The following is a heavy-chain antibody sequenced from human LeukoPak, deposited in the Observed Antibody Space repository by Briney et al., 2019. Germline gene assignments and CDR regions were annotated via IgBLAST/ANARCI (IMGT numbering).Heavy chain of an antibody. D-gene: IGHD2-2*01. CDR3: ARVKYCSSTSCYSRAIYYFDC. CDR1: GYTFTSYG. J-gene: IGHJ4*02. V-gene: IGHV1-18*01. CDR2: ISAYNGNT. Sequence: GASVKVSCKASGYTFTSYGISWVRQAPGQGLEWMGWISAYNGNTNYAQKLQGRVTMTTDTSTSTAYMELRSLRSDDTAVYYCARVKYCSSTSCYSRAIYYFDCWGQGTLVTVSS.